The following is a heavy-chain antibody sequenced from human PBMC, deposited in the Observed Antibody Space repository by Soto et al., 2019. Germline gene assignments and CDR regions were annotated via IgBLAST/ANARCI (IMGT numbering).Heavy chain of an antibody. Sequence: QITLKESGPTLVKPTQTLTLTCTFSGFSLSTSGVGVGWIRQPPRKALEWLALIYWDDDKRYSPSLKSRLTITQDTSNNHVVLTMTNMDPADTATYYCAHKRGYYDFWSGYAPWGQGTLVTVSS. J-gene: IGHJ5*02. CDR2: IYWDDDK. CDR3: AHKRGYYDFWSGYAP. V-gene: IGHV2-5*02. CDR1: GFSLSTSGVG. D-gene: IGHD3-3*01.